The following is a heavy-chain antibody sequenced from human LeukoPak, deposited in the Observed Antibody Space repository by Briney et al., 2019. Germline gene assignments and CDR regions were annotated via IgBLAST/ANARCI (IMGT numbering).Heavy chain of an antibody. D-gene: IGHD3-22*01. CDR2: ISGSGGST. V-gene: IGHV3-23*01. CDR1: AFTVSHTY. Sequence: GGSLRLSCPASAFTVSHTYMGWVRQAPGKGLEWVSAISGSGGSTYYADSVKGRFTISRDNSKNTLYLQMNSLRAEGTAVYYCAKDTVYYDSSGYYPWGQGTLVTVSS. CDR3: AKDTVYYDSSGYYP. J-gene: IGHJ5*02.